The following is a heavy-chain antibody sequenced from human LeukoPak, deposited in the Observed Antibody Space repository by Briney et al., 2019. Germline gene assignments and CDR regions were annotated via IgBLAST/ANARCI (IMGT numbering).Heavy chain of an antibody. V-gene: IGHV4-59*01. CDR2: IYYSGCT. J-gene: IGHJ4*02. CDR1: GGYISRYY. D-gene: IGHD6-13*01. CDR3: ARASRQQLPEK. Sequence: SGTLSLTCTVSGGYISRYYWSWIRQPPGKGLEWIGYIYYSGCTNYNPSLKSRVTLSVDTSKNQFSLKLSSVTAADTAVYYCARASRQQLPEKWGQGTLVTVSS.